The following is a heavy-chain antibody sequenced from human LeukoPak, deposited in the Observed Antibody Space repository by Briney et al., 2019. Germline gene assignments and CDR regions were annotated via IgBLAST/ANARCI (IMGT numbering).Heavy chain of an antibody. CDR3: ARDRAATGDYYFYY. CDR1: GFTFSSYA. CDR2: ISSSSSTI. V-gene: IGHV3-48*02. Sequence: GGSLRLSCAASGFTFSSYALNWVRQAPGKGLEWVSYISSSSSTIYYADSVKGRYTISRDNAKNSLYLQMNSLRDEDTAVYYCARDRAATGDYYFYYWGQGTLVTVSS. D-gene: IGHD7-27*01. J-gene: IGHJ4*02.